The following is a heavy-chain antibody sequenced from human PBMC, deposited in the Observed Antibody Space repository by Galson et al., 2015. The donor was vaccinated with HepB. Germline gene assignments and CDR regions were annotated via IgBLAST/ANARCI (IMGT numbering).Heavy chain of an antibody. Sequence: SVKVSCKASGGTFSSYAISWVRQAPGQGLEWMGGIIPIFGTANYAQKFQGRVTITADESTSTAYMELSSLRSEDTAVYYCARETTVTDYYYGMDVWGQGTTVTVSS. J-gene: IGHJ6*02. D-gene: IGHD4-11*01. V-gene: IGHV1-69*13. CDR2: IIPIFGTA. CDR3: ARETTVTDYYYGMDV. CDR1: GGTFSSYA.